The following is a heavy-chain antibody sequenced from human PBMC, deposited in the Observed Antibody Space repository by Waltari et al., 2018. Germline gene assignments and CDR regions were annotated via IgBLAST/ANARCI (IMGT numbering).Heavy chain of an antibody. CDR2: INPHSGDT. Sequence: QVQLVQSGAEVKKPGASVKVSCKTSGYTFTAYYIYWMRQAPGQGLEWMGWINPHSGDTRYAKNFQGRVTMTRDTSISTAYMELTRLRSDDTALYYGARGIILITIPWFDPWGQGSQVTVSS. CDR3: ARGIILITIPWFDP. J-gene: IGHJ5*02. D-gene: IGHD2-21*01. CDR1: GYTFTAYY. V-gene: IGHV1-2*02.